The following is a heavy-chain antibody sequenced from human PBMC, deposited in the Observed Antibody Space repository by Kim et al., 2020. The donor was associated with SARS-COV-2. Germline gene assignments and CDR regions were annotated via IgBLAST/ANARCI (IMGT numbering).Heavy chain of an antibody. D-gene: IGHD3-3*02. V-gene: IGHV3-30*04. Sequence: GGSLRLSCAASGFTFSSYAMHWVRQAPGKGLEWVAVISYDGSNKYYADSVKGRFTISRDNSKNTLYLQMNSLRAEDTAVYYCARDYRRHSNDYWGQGTLVTVSS. CDR1: GFTFSSYA. CDR3: ARDYRRHSNDY. CDR2: ISYDGSNK. J-gene: IGHJ4*02.